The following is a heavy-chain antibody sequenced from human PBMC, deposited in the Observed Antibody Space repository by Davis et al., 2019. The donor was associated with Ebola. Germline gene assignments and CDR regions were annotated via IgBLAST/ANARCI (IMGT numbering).Heavy chain of an antibody. CDR3: ARSRAIPYYYYGMDV. Sequence: MPSETLSLTCAVSGGSISRSNWWSWVRQPPGKGLEWIGEIYHSGSTNYNPSLKSRVTISVDKSKNQFSLKLSSVTAADTAVYYCARSRAIPYYYYGMDVWGQGTTVTVSS. CDR2: IYHSGST. J-gene: IGHJ6*02. CDR1: GGSISRSNW. V-gene: IGHV4-4*02. D-gene: IGHD5-24*01.